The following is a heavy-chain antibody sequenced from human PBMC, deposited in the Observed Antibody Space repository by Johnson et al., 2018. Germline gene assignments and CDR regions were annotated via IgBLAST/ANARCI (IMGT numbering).Heavy chain of an antibody. V-gene: IGHV1-69*02. CDR2: IIPILGIA. CDR3: ARGVGTGTSAAYYYYMDV. CDR1: GGTFSSYT. Sequence: QVQLVESGAEVKKXGSSXKVXCKASGGTFSSYTISWVRQAPGQGLEWMGRIIPILGIANYAQKFQGRVTITADKSTSTAYMELSRLRSEDTAVYYCARGVGTGTSAAYYYYMDVWGKGTTVTVSS. D-gene: IGHD1-7*01. J-gene: IGHJ6*03.